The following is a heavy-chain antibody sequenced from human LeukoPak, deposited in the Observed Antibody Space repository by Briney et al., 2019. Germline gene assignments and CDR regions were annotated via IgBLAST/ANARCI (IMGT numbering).Heavy chain of an antibody. V-gene: IGHV3-53*01. CDR3: ARDRIAMAGTPGY. J-gene: IGHJ4*02. Sequence: GGSLRLSCAASGFTVSSNYMSWVRQAPGQGLEWVSVIYSGGSTYYADSVKGRFTISRDNSKNTLYLQMNSLRAEDTAVYYCARDRIAMAGTPGYWGQGTLVTVSS. CDR1: GFTVSSNY. CDR2: IYSGGST. D-gene: IGHD6-19*01.